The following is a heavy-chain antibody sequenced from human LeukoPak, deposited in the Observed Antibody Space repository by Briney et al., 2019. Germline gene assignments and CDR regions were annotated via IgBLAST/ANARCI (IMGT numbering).Heavy chain of an antibody. V-gene: IGHV3-23*01. J-gene: IGHJ4*02. CDR2: ISGSGDTT. CDR3: GKWKYSSSGFEDY. D-gene: IGHD3-22*01. CDR1: GSTSNNYG. Sequence: PGGSLRLSCAVSGSTSNNYGMSWVRQAPGKGLEWVSGISGSGDTTLYADSVKGRFTISRDNSKNTLYLQMNSLRAEDTAVYYCGKWKYSSSGFEDYWGQGILVTASS.